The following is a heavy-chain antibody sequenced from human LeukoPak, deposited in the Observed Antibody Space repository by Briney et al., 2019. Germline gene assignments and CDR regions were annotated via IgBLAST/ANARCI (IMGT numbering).Heavy chain of an antibody. CDR3: ARGGLGPREKFDY. CDR1: NYTFTDYG. Sequence: ASVKVSCKASNYTFTDYGINWVRQAPGQGPEWMGIISPSGSTTTYAQKFQGRVTMTRDTSTSTVYMELSSLRSEDTAVYYCARGGLGPREKFDYWGQGTLVTVSS. D-gene: IGHD6-19*01. J-gene: IGHJ4*02. CDR2: ISPSGSTT. V-gene: IGHV1-46*01.